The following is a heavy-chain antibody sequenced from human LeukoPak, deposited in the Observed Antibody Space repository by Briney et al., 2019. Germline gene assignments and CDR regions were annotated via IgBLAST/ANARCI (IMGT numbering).Heavy chain of an antibody. CDR2: IYYSGST. J-gene: IGHJ4*02. V-gene: IGHV4-39*01. CDR1: GGSISSSSYY. Sequence: SETLSLTCTVSGGSISSSSYYWGWIRQPPGKGLEWIGSIYYSGSTYYNPSLKSRVTISVDTSKSQFSLKLSSVTAADTAVYYCARRNGWLQSLLDYWGQGTLVTVSS. D-gene: IGHD5-24*01. CDR3: ARRNGWLQSLLDY.